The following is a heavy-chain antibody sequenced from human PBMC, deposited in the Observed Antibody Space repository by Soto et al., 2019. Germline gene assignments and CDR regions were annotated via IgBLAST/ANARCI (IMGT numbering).Heavy chain of an antibody. Sequence: QVQLVQSGAEVKKPGASVKVSCKASGYTFTSYGISCVRPAPGQGLEWMGWIRAYNGNTNYAQKLQGRVTMTTDTATRTDYMELRSLRSDDTAVYYCAGDLHGDPYYWCQGTLVTVSS. CDR2: IRAYNGNT. J-gene: IGHJ4*02. D-gene: IGHD4-17*01. V-gene: IGHV1-18*01. CDR3: AGDLHGDPYY. CDR1: GYTFTSYG.